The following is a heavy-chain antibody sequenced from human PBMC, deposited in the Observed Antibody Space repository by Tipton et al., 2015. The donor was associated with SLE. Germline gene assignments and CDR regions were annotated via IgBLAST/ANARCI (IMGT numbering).Heavy chain of an antibody. CDR3: AKDNSNPRRYYYSGMDV. D-gene: IGHD3-10*01. V-gene: IGHV3-9*01. Sequence: SLRLSCAASGFTFGDYAMNWVRQVPGKGLEWVSGINWNSGTTVYADSVKGRFTISRDNAKNFLYLQMDSLRPEDTALYYCAKDNSNPRRYYYSGMDVWGQGTTVTVS. CDR1: GFTFGDYA. CDR2: INWNSGTT. J-gene: IGHJ6*02.